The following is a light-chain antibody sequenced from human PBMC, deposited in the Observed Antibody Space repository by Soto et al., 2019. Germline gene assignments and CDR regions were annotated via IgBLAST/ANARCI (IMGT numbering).Light chain of an antibody. J-gene: IGKJ4*01. CDR3: IHTIRSSEP. CDR1: QSLLHNNVYNR. Sequence: VSQCTLSLPVTPVEPASISCRASQSLLHNNVYNRLDWYLQKPGQSPQLLIYLASNRACGVPDRFSGSGSGTEFTLKISSLQAEDFAAYYCIHTIRSSEPFGRGTKVDIK. CDR2: LAS. V-gene: IGKV2-28*01.